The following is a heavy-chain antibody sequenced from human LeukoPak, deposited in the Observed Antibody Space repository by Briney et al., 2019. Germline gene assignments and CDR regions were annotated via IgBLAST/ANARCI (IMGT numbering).Heavy chain of an antibody. CDR3: ARDMAVAGEPDY. Sequence: ASVKVSCRASGYTFTSYGFSWVRQAPGQGLEWMGWIGAFNGNTNYAQNLQGRVTMTTDTSTTTAYMELRSLRSDDTAVYYCARDMAVAGEPDYWGQGTLVTVSS. V-gene: IGHV1-18*01. CDR2: IGAFNGNT. D-gene: IGHD6-19*01. J-gene: IGHJ4*02. CDR1: GYTFTSYG.